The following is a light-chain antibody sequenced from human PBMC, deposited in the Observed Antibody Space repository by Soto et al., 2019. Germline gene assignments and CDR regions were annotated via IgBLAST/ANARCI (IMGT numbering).Light chain of an antibody. Sequence: EIVLTQSPGTLSLSPGERATLSCRASQSVSRSYLAWYQQKPGQAPRLLIYGASSRATGIPDRFSGSGSGTDFTLTISRLEPEDCAVYYFQQYGSSPFTFGPGTKVDIK. V-gene: IGKV3-20*01. CDR2: GAS. CDR3: QQYGSSPFT. CDR1: QSVSRSY. J-gene: IGKJ3*01.